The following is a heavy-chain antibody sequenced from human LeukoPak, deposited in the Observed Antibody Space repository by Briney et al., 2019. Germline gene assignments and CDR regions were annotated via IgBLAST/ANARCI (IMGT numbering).Heavy chain of an antibody. V-gene: IGHV5-51*01. CDR1: GYNFTNYW. CDR2: IYPGDSDT. J-gene: IGHJ3*02. CDR3: ARQAALRGYSYGSVLGAFDI. D-gene: IGHD5-18*01. Sequence: GESLKISCKGSGYNFTNYWIGWVRQMPGKGLEWMAIIYPGDSDTTYSPSFQGQVTISADKSISTAYLQWSSLKASDTAMYYCARQAALRGYSYGSVLGAFDIWGQGTMVTVSS.